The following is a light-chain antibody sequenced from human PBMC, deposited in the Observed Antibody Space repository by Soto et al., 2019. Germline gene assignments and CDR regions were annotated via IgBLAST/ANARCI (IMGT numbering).Light chain of an antibody. CDR1: ESVSNN. CDR2: GAS. V-gene: IGKV3-15*01. Sequence: EKVMTQSPATLSLSLGERATLSCRASESVSNNLAWYHQRPGQAPRLLIYGASTRATGIPDRFSGSGSGTEFTLTITSLQSEDFGFYFCQQYDYWLSLTFGGGTKVDIX. J-gene: IGKJ4*01. CDR3: QQYDYWLSLT.